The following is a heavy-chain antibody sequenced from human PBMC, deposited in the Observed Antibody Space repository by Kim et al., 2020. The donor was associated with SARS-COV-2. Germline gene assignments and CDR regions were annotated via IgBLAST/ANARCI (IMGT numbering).Heavy chain of an antibody. V-gene: IGHV3-11*01. CDR3: ARVPFGDLSAYYFDL. CDR2: ISSSGRYV. Sequence: GVSLRLSCAASGFTFSDYYMTWIRQAPGKGLEWVSYISSSGRYVNYADSVKGRFTISRDNAKNSLYLQMSSLRAEDTALYYCARVPFGDLSAYYFDLWG. D-gene: IGHD3-10*01. J-gene: IGHJ4*01. CDR1: GFTFSDYY.